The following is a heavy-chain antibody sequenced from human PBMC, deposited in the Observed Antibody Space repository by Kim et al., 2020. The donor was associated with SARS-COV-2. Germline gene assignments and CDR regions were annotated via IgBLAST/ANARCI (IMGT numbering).Heavy chain of an antibody. CDR2: IYHSGST. D-gene: IGHD3-3*01. CDR1: GGSISSSNW. V-gene: IGHV4-4*02. Sequence: SETLSLTCAVSGGSISSSNWWSWVRQPPGKGLEWIGEIYHSGSTNYNPSLKSRVTISVDKSKNQFSLKLSSVTAADTAVYYCAREGGKYDCWSGPYYMDVWGQGTTVTVSS. J-gene: IGHJ6*03. CDR3: AREGGKYDCWSGPYYMDV.